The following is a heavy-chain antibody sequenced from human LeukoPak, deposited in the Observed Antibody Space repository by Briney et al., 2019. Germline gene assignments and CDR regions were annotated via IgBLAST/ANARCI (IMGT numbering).Heavy chain of an antibody. CDR1: GFSSSSYE. J-gene: IGHJ6*04. Sequence: GGSLRLSCAPSGFSSSSYEMNWVREALGAGLGWFLYISSSSSTIYYADSVKCRFTISRDNAKNSLYLQMNSLRAEDTAVYYCAELGITMIGGVWGKGTTVTISS. V-gene: IGHV3-48*03. CDR2: ISSSSSTI. CDR3: AELGITMIGGV. D-gene: IGHD3-10*02.